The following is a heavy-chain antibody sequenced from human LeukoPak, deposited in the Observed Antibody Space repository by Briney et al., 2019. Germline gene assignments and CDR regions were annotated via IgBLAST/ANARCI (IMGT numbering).Heavy chain of an antibody. CDR3: ASGYDSSGYYGY. Sequence: ASVKVSCKASGYTFTGYYMHWVRQAPGQGLEWMGWINPNSGGINYAQKFQGRVTMTRDTSISTAYMELSRLRSDDTAVYYCASGYDSSGYYGYWGQGTLVTVSS. CDR1: GYTFTGYY. CDR2: INPNSGGI. J-gene: IGHJ4*02. V-gene: IGHV1-2*02. D-gene: IGHD3-22*01.